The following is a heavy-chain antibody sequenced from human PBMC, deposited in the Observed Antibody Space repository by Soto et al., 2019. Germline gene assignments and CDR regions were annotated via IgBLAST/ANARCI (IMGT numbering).Heavy chain of an antibody. V-gene: IGHV3-30*18. CDR3: VKDSGRGSDHYYFEY. J-gene: IGHJ4*02. D-gene: IGHD3-10*01. CDR1: VFTFSSYG. CDR2: ISTDGGNK. Sequence: VGSLRLSCASSVFTFSSYGMHCVRHSPGKWLEWVAVISTDGGNKYYTDSVKGRLTISRDNSKNTLYLQMNSLRAEDTAVYYCVKDSGRGSDHYYFEYWGQGTLVSVS.